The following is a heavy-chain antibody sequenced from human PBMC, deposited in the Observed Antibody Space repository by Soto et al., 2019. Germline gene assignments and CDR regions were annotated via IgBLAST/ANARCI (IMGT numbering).Heavy chain of an antibody. CDR1: GGSISSSSYY. D-gene: IGHD3-22*01. CDR2: IYYGGNT. J-gene: IGHJ5*02. V-gene: IGHV4-39*01. Sequence: PSETLSLTCTVSGGSISSSSYYWGWIRQPPGKGLEWIGSIYYGGNTYYNPSLKSRVTISVDTSKNQFSLKLSSVTAADTAVYYCATSDYYDSSGLNWFDPWGQGTLVTVSS. CDR3: ATSDYYDSSGLNWFDP.